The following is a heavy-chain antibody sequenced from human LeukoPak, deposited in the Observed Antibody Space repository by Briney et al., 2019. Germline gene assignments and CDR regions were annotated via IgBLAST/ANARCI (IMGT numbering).Heavy chain of an antibody. CDR3: ARDAWGLLLHDAFDI. D-gene: IGHD3-22*01. J-gene: IGHJ3*02. Sequence: ASVKVSCKASGYTFSSYGISWVRQAPGQGLEWMGWISAYNGNTNYAQKPQGRVTMTTDTSTSTAYMELRSLRSDDTAVYYCARDAWGLLLHDAFDIWGQGTMVTVSS. CDR2: ISAYNGNT. CDR1: GYTFSSYG. V-gene: IGHV1-18*01.